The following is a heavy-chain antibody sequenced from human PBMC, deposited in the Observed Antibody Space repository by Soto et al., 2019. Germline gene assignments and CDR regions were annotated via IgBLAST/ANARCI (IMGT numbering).Heavy chain of an antibody. CDR3: AADVGITPEYYGLEV. Sequence: QMQLVQSGPEVKKPGTSVKVSCKAYGFTFTRSPVQWVRQARGQRLEWIGRIVVGSGNADYVQKFQERVTISREMSTSTANIDLSSRRSEDTAVYYCAADVGITPEYYGLEVWGQGTMVNVTS. J-gene: IGHJ6*02. CDR2: IVVGSGNA. CDR1: GFTFTRSP. V-gene: IGHV1-58*01. D-gene: IGHD1-20*01.